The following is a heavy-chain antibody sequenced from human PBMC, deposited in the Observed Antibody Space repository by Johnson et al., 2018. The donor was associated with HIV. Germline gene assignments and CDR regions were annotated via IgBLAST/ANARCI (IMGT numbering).Heavy chain of an antibody. D-gene: IGHD6-19*01. CDR1: GFTFSSYA. CDR2: ISYDGSNK. Sequence: QVQLVESGGGLVKPGGSLRLSCAASGFTFSSYAMHWVRQAPGKGLEWVAVISYDGSNKYYADSVKGRFTISRDNSKNTLYLQMNSLRPEDTAVYYCVRGGQWGATDAFDVWGQGTMVTVSS. V-gene: IGHV3-30*04. J-gene: IGHJ3*01. CDR3: VRGGQWGATDAFDV.